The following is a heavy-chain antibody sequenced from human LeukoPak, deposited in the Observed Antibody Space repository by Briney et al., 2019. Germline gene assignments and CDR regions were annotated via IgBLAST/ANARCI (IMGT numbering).Heavy chain of an antibody. V-gene: IGHV3-23*01. CDR2: ISGSGGST. J-gene: IGHJ4*02. D-gene: IGHD3-9*01. Sequence: PGGSLRLSCAASGFTFSSYAMSWVRQAPGKGLDWVSAISGSGGSTYYADSVKGRFTISRDNSKNTLYLQMNSLRAEDTVVYYRAEDGIRDFDWLLYVGYFDYWGQGTLVTVSS. CDR1: GFTFSSYA. CDR3: AEDGIRDFDWLLYVGYFDY.